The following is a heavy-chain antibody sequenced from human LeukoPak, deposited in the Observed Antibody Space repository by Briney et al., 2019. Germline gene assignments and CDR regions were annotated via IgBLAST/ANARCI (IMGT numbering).Heavy chain of an antibody. CDR1: GFTFNRYS. Sequence: GGSLRLSCAASGFTFNRYSMNWARQAPGKGLEWVSTISGSGVSTYYADSVKGRFTISRDNSRNTLYLQMSSLRAEDTAVYYCAKDTVGGSGIWDPVRLGIFDYWGQGTLVTVSS. J-gene: IGHJ4*02. V-gene: IGHV3-23*01. CDR2: ISGSGVST. D-gene: IGHD3-10*01. CDR3: AKDTVGGSGIWDPVRLGIFDY.